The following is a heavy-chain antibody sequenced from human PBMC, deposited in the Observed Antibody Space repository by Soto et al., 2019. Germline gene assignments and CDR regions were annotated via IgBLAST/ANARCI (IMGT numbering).Heavy chain of an antibody. D-gene: IGHD3-3*02. CDR1: GDIFTNFD. CDR3: ARYIYGQGFQA. V-gene: IGHV1-8*01. CDR2: MRANSGDT. J-gene: IGHJ5*02. Sequence: QVQLVQPGAEVRKPGASVKVSCKASGDIFTNFDFNWVRQATGQGLEWIGWMRANSGDTGHDQKFQGRVRMTRDTSMSTAYMELSSLRAADTAVYYCARYIYGQGFQAWGQVALVFVSS.